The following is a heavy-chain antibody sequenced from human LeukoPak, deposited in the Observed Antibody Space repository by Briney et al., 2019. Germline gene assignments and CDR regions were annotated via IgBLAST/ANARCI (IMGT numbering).Heavy chain of an antibody. CDR1: GYTFISYG. CDR3: ARDPRTGIVGATKDY. Sequence: ASVKVSCKASGYTFISYGISWVRQAPGQGLEWMGWISAYNGNTNYAQKLQGRVTMTTDTSTSTAYMELRSLRSDDTALYYCARDPRTGIVGATKDYWGQGTLVTVSS. CDR2: ISAYNGNT. V-gene: IGHV1-18*01. J-gene: IGHJ4*02. D-gene: IGHD1-26*01.